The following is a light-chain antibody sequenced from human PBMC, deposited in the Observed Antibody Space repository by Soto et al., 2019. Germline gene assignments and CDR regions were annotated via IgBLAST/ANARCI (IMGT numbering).Light chain of an antibody. CDR1: QSISSN. Sequence: EIVMTQSPATLSVSPGERVTLSCRASQSISSNLAWHQQRPGQAPRLLIYGVSTRATGIPARFSGSGSGTELTLTISSLQSEDFAVYYCQKYNDWPPSWTFGQGTKVEIK. V-gene: IGKV3-15*01. J-gene: IGKJ1*01. CDR2: GVS. CDR3: QKYNDWPPSWT.